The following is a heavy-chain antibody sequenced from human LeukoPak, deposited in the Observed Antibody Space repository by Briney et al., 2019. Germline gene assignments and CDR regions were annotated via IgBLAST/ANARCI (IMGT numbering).Heavy chain of an antibody. CDR1: GYTFTGYY. CDR2: INPDSGLT. J-gene: IGHJ5*02. CDR3: ARVWEVYIPIGSWFDP. D-gene: IGHD3-10*01. V-gene: IGHV1-2*02. Sequence: ASVKVSCKASGYTFTGYYMHWVRQAPGQGLEWMGWINPDSGLTSYAQKFQDRVTMTRDTSISTVYLQLNSLRSDDTAVYYCARVWEVYIPIGSWFDPWGQGTLVTVSS.